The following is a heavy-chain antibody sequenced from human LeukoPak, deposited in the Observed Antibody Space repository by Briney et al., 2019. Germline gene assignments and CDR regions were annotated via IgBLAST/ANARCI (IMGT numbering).Heavy chain of an antibody. Sequence: ASVKVSCKASVYTFTTYYMHWVRQAPGQGLGWMGWINPNSGGTNYAQKFQGRVTMTRDTSISTAYMELSRLRSDDTAVYYCAREGDGYSGYEAPDYWGQGTLVTVSS. CDR2: INPNSGGT. CDR1: VYTFTTYY. J-gene: IGHJ4*02. V-gene: IGHV1-2*02. D-gene: IGHD5-12*01. CDR3: AREGDGYSGYEAPDY.